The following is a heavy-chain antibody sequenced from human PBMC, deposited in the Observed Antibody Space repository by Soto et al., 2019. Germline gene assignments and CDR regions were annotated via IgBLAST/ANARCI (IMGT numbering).Heavy chain of an antibody. D-gene: IGHD3-3*01. Sequence: QVQLQESGPGLVKPSETLSLTCTVSGGSFKSGSYSWSWIQQPPGKGLEWIGYVYHTGRTSYNPSLKSRVSISMDTSKNQFSLNLDSVTAADTAVYFCARDFAYFDSWGQGTLVTVSS. CDR2: VYHTGRT. CDR1: GGSFKSGSYS. V-gene: IGHV4-61*01. J-gene: IGHJ4*02. CDR3: ARDFAYFDS.